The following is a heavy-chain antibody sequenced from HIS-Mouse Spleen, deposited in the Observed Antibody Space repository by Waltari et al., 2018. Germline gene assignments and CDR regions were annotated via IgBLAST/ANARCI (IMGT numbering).Heavy chain of an antibody. CDR3: AREIPYSSSWYDWYFDL. J-gene: IGHJ2*01. Sequence: QLQLQESGPGLVKPSETLSLTCTVSGGSISSSSYYWGWIRQPPGKGLEWFGRIYYSGTTDYTTSLKSRVTISVDTSKNQFSLKLSSVTAADTAVYYCAREIPYSSSWYDWYFDLWGRGTLVTVSS. D-gene: IGHD6-13*01. CDR1: GGSISSSSYY. CDR2: IYYSGTT. V-gene: IGHV4-39*07.